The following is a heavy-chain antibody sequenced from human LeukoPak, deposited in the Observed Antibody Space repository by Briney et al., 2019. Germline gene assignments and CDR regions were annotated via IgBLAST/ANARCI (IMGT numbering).Heavy chain of an antibody. CDR2: IIPIFGTA. D-gene: IGHD3-22*01. CDR1: GGTFSSYA. Sequence: SSGKVSCKASGGTFSSYAISWVRQAPGQGLEWMGGIIPIFGTANYAQKLQGRVTITADESTSTAYMELSSLRSEDTAVYYCARSPYYDSSGYPYYGMDVWGQGTTVTVSS. J-gene: IGHJ6*02. CDR3: ARSPYYDSSGYPYYGMDV. V-gene: IGHV1-69*01.